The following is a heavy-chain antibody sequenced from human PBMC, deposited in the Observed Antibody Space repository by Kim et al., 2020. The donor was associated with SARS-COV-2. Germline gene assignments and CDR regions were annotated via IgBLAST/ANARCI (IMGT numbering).Heavy chain of an antibody. CDR2: VSFDGSAK. CDR1: GFSFSRYG. Sequence: GGSLRLSCAASGFSFSRYGMHWVRQAPGKGLEWVAVVSFDGSAKYYADSVKGRFTISRSNSRNTVYLQMDSLRAEDTAVYYGAQEYDDSAYYVGLGSWG. V-gene: IGHV3-30*18. J-gene: IGHJ1*01. CDR3: AQEYDDSAYYVGLGS. D-gene: IGHD3-22*01.